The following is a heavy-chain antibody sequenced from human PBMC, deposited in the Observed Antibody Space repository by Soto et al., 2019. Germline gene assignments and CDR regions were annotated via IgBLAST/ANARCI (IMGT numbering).Heavy chain of an antibody. V-gene: IGHV3-21*02. D-gene: IGHD2-2*01. CDR1: GFTFNTYT. J-gene: IGHJ4*02. CDR3: ARETYCSSTSCDLDY. Sequence: EVQLVESGGGLVKPGGSLRLSCAASGFTFNTYTLAWVRQAPGRGLEWVSSVSSSSIYIHYGDSVKGRFTISRDNAQNSVYLQMDSLIADDTAVYYCARETYCSSTSCDLDYWGRGTLVTVSS. CDR2: VSSSSIYI.